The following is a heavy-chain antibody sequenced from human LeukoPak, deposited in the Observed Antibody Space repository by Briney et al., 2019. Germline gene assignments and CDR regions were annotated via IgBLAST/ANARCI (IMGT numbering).Heavy chain of an antibody. CDR1: GGSFSGYY. Sequence: PSETLSLTCAVYGGSFSGYYWSWIRQPPGKGLEWIGEINHSGSTNYNPSLKSRVTISVDTSKNQFSLKLSSVTAADTAVYYCARQSVRTPYYYGSGSYSRGAFDIWGQGTMVTVSS. CDR2: INHSGST. CDR3: ARQSVRTPYYYGSGSYSRGAFDI. J-gene: IGHJ3*02. V-gene: IGHV4-34*01. D-gene: IGHD3-10*01.